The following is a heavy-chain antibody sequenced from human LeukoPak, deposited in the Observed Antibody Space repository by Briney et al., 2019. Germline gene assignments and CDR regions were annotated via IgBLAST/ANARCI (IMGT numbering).Heavy chain of an antibody. Sequence: GASVKVSCKASGYTFTSYGISWVRQAPGQGLEWMGWISAYNGNTNYAQKLQGRVTMTTDTSTSTAYMELRSLRSDDTAVYYCARSPHILTGEKFEYWGQGTRVTVSS. CDR1: GYTFTSYG. D-gene: IGHD3-9*01. V-gene: IGHV1-18*01. J-gene: IGHJ4*02. CDR2: ISAYNGNT. CDR3: ARSPHILTGEKFEY.